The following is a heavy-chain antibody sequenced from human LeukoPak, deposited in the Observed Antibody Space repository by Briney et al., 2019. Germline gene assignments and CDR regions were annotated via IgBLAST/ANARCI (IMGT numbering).Heavy chain of an antibody. D-gene: IGHD3-3*01. CDR1: GFTFSSYA. J-gene: IGHJ6*04. CDR2: ISYDGSNK. CDR3: ARGSGFYGMDV. Sequence: GGSLRLSCAASGFTFSSYAMHWVRQAPGKGLEWVAVISYDGSNKYYADSVKGRFTISRDNSKNTLYLQTNSLRAEDTAVYYCARGSGFYGMDVWGKRTTVTVSS. V-gene: IGHV3-30*04.